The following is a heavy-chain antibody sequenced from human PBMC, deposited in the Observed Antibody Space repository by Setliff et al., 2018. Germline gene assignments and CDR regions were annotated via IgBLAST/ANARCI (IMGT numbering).Heavy chain of an antibody. CDR2: IYYSGTT. Sequence: PSETLSLTFTVSGGSISNYYWSWVRQPPGKGLEWIGYIYYSGTTNSIPSLKSRVTISVDTSKNQFSLKLSSVTAADTAIYYCARHHAQYYSDSSDYYYEDWYFDLWGRGTLVTVSS. J-gene: IGHJ2*01. CDR3: ARHHAQYYSDSSDYYYEDWYFDL. V-gene: IGHV4-59*08. D-gene: IGHD3-22*01. CDR1: GGSISNYY.